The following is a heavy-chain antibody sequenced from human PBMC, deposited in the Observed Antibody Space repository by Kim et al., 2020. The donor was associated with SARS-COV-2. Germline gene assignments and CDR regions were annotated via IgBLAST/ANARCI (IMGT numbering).Heavy chain of an antibody. V-gene: IGHV3-7*01. CDR3: ARRGDDDWYYYGMDV. CDR2: IKQDGSEK. J-gene: IGHJ6*02. Sequence: GGSLRLSCAASGFTFSSYWMSWVRQAPGKGLEWVANIKQDGSEKYYVGSVKGRFTISRDNAKNSLYLQMNSLRAEDTAVYYCARRGDDDWYYYGMDVWGQGTTVTVSS. D-gene: IGHD3-9*01. CDR1: GFTFSSYW.